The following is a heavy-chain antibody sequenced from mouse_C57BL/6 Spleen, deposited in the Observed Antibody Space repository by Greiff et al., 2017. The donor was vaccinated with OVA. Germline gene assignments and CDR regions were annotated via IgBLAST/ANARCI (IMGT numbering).Heavy chain of an antibody. CDR2: IYPGDGDT. D-gene: IGHD1-1*01. CDR1: GYAFSSYW. CDR3: ARRSTVVATVDY. V-gene: IGHV1-80*01. Sequence: VQLKESGAELVKPGASVKISCKASGYAFSSYWMNWVKQRPGKGLEWIGQIYPGDGDTNYNGKFKGKATLTADKSSSTAYMQLSSLTSEDSAVYFCARRSTVVATVDYWGQGTSVTVSS. J-gene: IGHJ4*01.